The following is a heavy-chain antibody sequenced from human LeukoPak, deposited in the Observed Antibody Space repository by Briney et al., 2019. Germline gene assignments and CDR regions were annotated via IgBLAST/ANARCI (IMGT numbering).Heavy chain of an antibody. Sequence: GGSLRLSCAASGFSSNSYWMHWARQAPGKGLVWVARINGDGSSINYADSVKGRFTISRDNAKNTLYLQMNSLRAEDTAVYYCAKGTGNLPLNAFDIWGQGTMVTVSS. J-gene: IGHJ3*02. D-gene: IGHD4-23*01. CDR3: AKGTGNLPLNAFDI. CDR1: GFSSNSYW. CDR2: INGDGSSI. V-gene: IGHV3-74*01.